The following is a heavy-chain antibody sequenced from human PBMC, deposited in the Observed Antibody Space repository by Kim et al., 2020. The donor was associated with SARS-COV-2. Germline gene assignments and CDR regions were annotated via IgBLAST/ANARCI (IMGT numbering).Heavy chain of an antibody. Sequence: GGSLRLSCAASGFTFSSYGMHWVRQAPGKGLEWVAVISYDGSNKYYADSVKGRFTISRDNSKNTLYLQMNSLRAEDTAVYYCAKDPALISSSWWGIYYYYYGMDVWGQGTTVTVSS. J-gene: IGHJ6*02. CDR1: GFTFSSYG. D-gene: IGHD6-13*01. V-gene: IGHV3-30*18. CDR2: ISYDGSNK. CDR3: AKDPALISSSWWGIYYYYYGMDV.